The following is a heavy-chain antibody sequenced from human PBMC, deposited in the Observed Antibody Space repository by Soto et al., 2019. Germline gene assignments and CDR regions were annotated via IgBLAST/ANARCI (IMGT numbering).Heavy chain of an antibody. D-gene: IGHD5-12*01. CDR1: GFTFSSYA. CDR2: ITGSGGST. J-gene: IGHJ4*02. Sequence: PGGSLRLSCAASGFTFSSYALSWVRQAPGKGLEWVSGITGSGGSTYYADSVKGRFTISRDNSKNTLYLQMNSLRAEDTAVYYCAKVREYSGYGACEYWGQGTLVTVPS. V-gene: IGHV3-23*01. CDR3: AKVREYSGYGACEY.